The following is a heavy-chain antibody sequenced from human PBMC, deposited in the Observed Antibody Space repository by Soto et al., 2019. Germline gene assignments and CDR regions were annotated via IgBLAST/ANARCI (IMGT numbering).Heavy chain of an antibody. Sequence: GGSLRLSCAASGFIFSDYYMSWIRQAPGKGLEWVSYISSSGSTIYYADSVKGRFTISRDNAKNSLYLQMNSLRAEDTAVYYCARGWYGYSNYVGWFDPWGQGTLVTVSS. V-gene: IGHV3-11*01. CDR1: GFIFSDYY. CDR3: ARGWYGYSNYVGWFDP. J-gene: IGHJ5*02. D-gene: IGHD4-4*01. CDR2: ISSSGSTI.